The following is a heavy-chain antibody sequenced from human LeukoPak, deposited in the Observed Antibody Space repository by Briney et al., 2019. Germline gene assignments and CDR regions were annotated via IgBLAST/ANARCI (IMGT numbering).Heavy chain of an antibody. V-gene: IGHV3-74*01. CDR3: IRDFRSADL. Sequence: GGSLRLSCVASGFTFSNYWMHWVRHPPGKGLVWVSRIYVDGRTTNYTDSVKGRFTISRDNAKNTVYLEMNSLSVEDTATYYCIRDFRSADLWGQGTLVTVTS. CDR2: IYVDGRTT. CDR1: GFTFSNYW. J-gene: IGHJ5*02.